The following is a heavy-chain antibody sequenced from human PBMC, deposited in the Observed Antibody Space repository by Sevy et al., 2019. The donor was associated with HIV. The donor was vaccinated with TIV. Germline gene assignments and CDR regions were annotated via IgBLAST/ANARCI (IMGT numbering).Heavy chain of an antibody. J-gene: IGHJ6*02. V-gene: IGHV3-30-3*01. D-gene: IGHD1-1*01. Sequence: GGSLRLSCAASEFFFNTYAMHWVRQAPGKGLEWVAVISHDGNNHYYADSVKGRFTISRDNSKNTLHLQMNTLKVEDTAVYYCARDPLVNWNDYYYYGMDVWGPGTTVTGS. CDR3: ARDPLVNWNDYYYYGMDV. CDR2: ISHDGNNH. CDR1: EFFFNTYA.